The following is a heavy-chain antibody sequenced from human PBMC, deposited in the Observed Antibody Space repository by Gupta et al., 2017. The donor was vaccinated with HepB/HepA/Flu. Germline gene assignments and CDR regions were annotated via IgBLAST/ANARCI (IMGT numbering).Heavy chain of an antibody. D-gene: IGHD2-2*01. V-gene: IGHV3-21*01. CDR3: ARDDAGYCSSTSCYSAFDI. CDR2: ISSSSSYI. CDR1: GFTFSSYS. Sequence: EVQLVESGGGLVKPGGSLRLSCAASGFTFSSYSMNWVRQAPGKGLEWVSAISSSSSYIYYAESVKGRFTISRDNAKNSLCLQMNSLRAEDTAVYYCARDDAGYCSSTSCYSAFDIWGQGTMVTVSS. J-gene: IGHJ3*02.